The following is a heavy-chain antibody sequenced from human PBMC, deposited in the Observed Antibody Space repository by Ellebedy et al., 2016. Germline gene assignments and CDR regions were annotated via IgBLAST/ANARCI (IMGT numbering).Heavy chain of an antibody. CDR1: GFTVSTNY. CDR2: IFSDGNT. J-gene: IGHJ4*02. Sequence: GESLKISCAASGFTVSTNYMKWVRQAPGKGLEWVSAIFSDGNTYYADSVKGRFTISRDNSKNTLYLQMNSLRAEDTAVYYCARGTIAAPGTDYWGQGTLVTVSS. D-gene: IGHD6-13*01. CDR3: ARGTIAAPGTDY. V-gene: IGHV3-53*01.